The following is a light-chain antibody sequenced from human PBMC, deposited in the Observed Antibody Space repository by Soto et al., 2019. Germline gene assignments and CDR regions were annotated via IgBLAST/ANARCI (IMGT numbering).Light chain of an antibody. CDR2: KAS. CDR1: QSIDSW. J-gene: IGKJ1*01. V-gene: IGKV1-5*03. Sequence: DVPLTQPPSTLSASVGDRVTITCRASQSIDSWLAWYQQKPGDAPKILIYKASILERGVPSTFSGSGSGREFTRSISSLQREDVATYCCQHSMPFGQGTKVVI. CDR3: QHSMP.